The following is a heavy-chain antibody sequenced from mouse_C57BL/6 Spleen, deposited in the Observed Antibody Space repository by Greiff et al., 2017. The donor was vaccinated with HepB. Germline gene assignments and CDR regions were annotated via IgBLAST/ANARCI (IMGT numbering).Heavy chain of an antibody. CDR2: IRNKANGYTT. D-gene: IGHD3-2*02. Sequence: EVKLVESGGGLVQPGGSLSLSCAASGFTFTDYYMSWVRQPPGKALEWLGFIRNKANGYTTEYSASVKGRFTISRDNSQSILYLQMNALRAEDSATYYCARWDSSAPAWFAYWGQGTLVTVSA. J-gene: IGHJ3*01. CDR3: ARWDSSAPAWFAY. CDR1: GFTFTDYY. V-gene: IGHV7-3*01.